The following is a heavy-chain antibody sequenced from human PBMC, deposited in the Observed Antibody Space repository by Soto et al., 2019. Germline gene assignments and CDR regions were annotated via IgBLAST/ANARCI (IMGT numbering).Heavy chain of an antibody. CDR2: INSDGSTT. CDR3: ARGYSRGPDY. D-gene: IGHD6-13*01. V-gene: IGHV3-74*01. J-gene: IGHJ4*02. Sequence: GGSLRLSCAASGFTFRDHWMHWVRQAPGKGLVWVSRINSDGSTTTYADSVKGRFTISRDNAKSTLYLQLNSLRAEDTALYYCARGYSRGPDYWGQGTLVTVSS. CDR1: GFTFRDHW.